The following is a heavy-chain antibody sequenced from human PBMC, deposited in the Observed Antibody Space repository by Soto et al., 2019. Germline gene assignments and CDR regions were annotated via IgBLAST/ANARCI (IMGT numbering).Heavy chain of an antibody. CDR2: IYYSGST. Sequence: SETLSLTCTVSGGSISSYYWSWIRQPPGKGLEWIGYIYYSGSTNYNPSLKSRVTISVDTSKNQFSLKLSSVTAADTAVYYCARDQKKYCGGDCYFGYWGQGTLVTVSS. CDR1: GGSISSYY. CDR3: ARDQKKYCGGDCYFGY. D-gene: IGHD2-21*02. V-gene: IGHV4-59*01. J-gene: IGHJ4*02.